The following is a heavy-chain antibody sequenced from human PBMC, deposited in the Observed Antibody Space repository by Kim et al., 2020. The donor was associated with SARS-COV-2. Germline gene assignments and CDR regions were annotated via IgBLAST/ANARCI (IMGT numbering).Heavy chain of an antibody. CDR2: IIPILGIA. J-gene: IGHJ3*02. CDR1: GGTFSSYA. V-gene: IGHV1-69*04. CDR3: ADGGVVGAILRNDAFDI. Sequence: SVKVSCKASGGTFSSYAISWVRQAPGQGLEWMGRIIPILGIANYAQKFQGRVTITADKSTSTAYMELSSLRSEDTAVYYCADGGVVGAILRNDAFDIWGQGTMVTVSS. D-gene: IGHD1-26*01.